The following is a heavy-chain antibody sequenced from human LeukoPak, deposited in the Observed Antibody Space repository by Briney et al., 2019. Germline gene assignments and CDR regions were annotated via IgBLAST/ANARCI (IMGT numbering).Heavy chain of an antibody. D-gene: IGHD2-2*01. J-gene: IGHJ5*02. CDR2: IIPIFGTA. Sequence: SVKVSCKASGGTFSSYAIRWVRQAPGQGLEWMGGIIPIFGTANYAQKFQGRVTITADESTSTAYMELSSLRSEDTAVYYCATRYCSSTSCRNNWFDPWGQGTLVTVSS. CDR3: ATRYCSSTSCRNNWFDP. CDR1: GGTFSSYA. V-gene: IGHV1-69*01.